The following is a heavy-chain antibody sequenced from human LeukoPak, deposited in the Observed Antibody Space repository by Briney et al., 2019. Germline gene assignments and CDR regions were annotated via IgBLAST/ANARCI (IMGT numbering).Heavy chain of an antibody. CDR2: ISGSGGST. V-gene: IGHV3-23*01. D-gene: IGHD6-19*01. Sequence: GGSLRLSCAASGFTFSSYAMSWVRQAPGKGLEWVSVISGSGGSTYYADSVKGRFTISRGNSKNTLYLQMNSLRAEDTAVYYCAKCQQWLDDFDYWGQGTLVTVSS. CDR1: GFTFSSYA. CDR3: AKCQQWLDDFDY. J-gene: IGHJ4*02.